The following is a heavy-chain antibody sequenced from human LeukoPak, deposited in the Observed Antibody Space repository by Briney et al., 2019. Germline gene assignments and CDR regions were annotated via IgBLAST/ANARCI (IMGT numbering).Heavy chain of an antibody. V-gene: IGHV1-69*06. CDR2: IIPIFGTA. J-gene: IGHJ4*02. CDR3: ARVWNYDSSGYYLD. Sequence: GASVKVSCKASGYTFTSYGISWVRQAPGQGLEWMGGIIPIFGTANYAQKFQGRVTITADKSTSTAYMELSSLRSEDTAVYYCARVWNYDSSGYYLDWGQGTLVTVSS. CDR1: GYTFTSYG. D-gene: IGHD3-22*01.